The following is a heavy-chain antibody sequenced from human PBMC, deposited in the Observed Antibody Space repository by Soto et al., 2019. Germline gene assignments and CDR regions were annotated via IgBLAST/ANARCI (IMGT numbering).Heavy chain of an antibody. Sequence: QVQPQESGPGLVKPSETLSLTCTVSGGSISSYYWSWIRQPPGKGLEWIGYIYNSGSTNYNPSLKSRVTISVDMSKNQFSLKLNSVTAADTAVYYCARHESSGWYYFDYWGQGTLVTVSS. V-gene: IGHV4-59*08. D-gene: IGHD6-19*01. CDR2: IYNSGST. CDR3: ARHESSGWYYFDY. J-gene: IGHJ4*02. CDR1: GGSISSYY.